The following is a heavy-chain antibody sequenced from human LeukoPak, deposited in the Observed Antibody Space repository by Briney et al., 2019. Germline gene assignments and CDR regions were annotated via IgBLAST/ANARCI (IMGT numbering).Heavy chain of an antibody. V-gene: IGHV4-59*01. Sequence: SETLSLTCTVSGGSISSYYWSWIRQPPGKGLEWLGYIYYSGSTNYNPSLKSRVTISVDTSKNQFSLKLSSVTAADTAVYYCARDRNNLAYCGGDCYSPWFDPWGQGTLVTVSS. CDR3: ARDRNNLAYCGGDCYSPWFDP. CDR2: IYYSGST. D-gene: IGHD2-21*02. J-gene: IGHJ5*02. CDR1: GGSISSYY.